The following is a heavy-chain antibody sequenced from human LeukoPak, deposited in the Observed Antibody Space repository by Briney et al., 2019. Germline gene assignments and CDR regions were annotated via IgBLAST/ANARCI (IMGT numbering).Heavy chain of an antibody. J-gene: IGHJ5*01. D-gene: IGHD6-19*01. CDR1: GYSFTTYW. Sequence: GESLKISCKGSGYSFTTYWIGWVRQMPGKGLEWMGVIQPGNSDTRYSPSFQSQVTISADRSTSTAYLQWRSLKASDTAIYYCARPNTNGWSPFHSWGQGTLVTVSS. CDR3: ARPNTNGWSPFHS. V-gene: IGHV5-51*01. CDR2: IQPGNSDT.